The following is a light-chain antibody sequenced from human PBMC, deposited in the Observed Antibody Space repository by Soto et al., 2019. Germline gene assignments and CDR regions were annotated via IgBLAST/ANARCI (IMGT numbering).Light chain of an antibody. Sequence: EIVLTQSPGSLSISPGETATLSCSASQSVSSNYLAWYQQKAGQAPRLLIYGASRRATGIPDRFSGSGSGTDFTLTISKLEPDDSALYFCQQYGSSPPITFGQGTRLEI. J-gene: IGKJ5*01. V-gene: IGKV3-20*01. CDR3: QQYGSSPPIT. CDR1: QSVSSNY. CDR2: GAS.